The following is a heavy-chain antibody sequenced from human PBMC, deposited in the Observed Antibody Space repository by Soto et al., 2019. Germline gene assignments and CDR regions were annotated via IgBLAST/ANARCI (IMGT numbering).Heavy chain of an antibody. J-gene: IGHJ4*02. Sequence: SETLSLTCTVSGGSISSGGYYWSWIRQHPGKGLEWIGYIYYSGSTYYNPSLKSRVTISVDTSKNQFSLKLSSVTAADTAVYYCARGGTYYDILTGPGPFDYWGQGXLVTVPS. D-gene: IGHD3-9*01. V-gene: IGHV4-31*03. CDR1: GGSISSGGYY. CDR3: ARGGTYYDILTGPGPFDY. CDR2: IYYSGST.